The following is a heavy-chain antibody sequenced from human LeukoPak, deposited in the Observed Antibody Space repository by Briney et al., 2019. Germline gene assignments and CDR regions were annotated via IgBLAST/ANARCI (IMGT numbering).Heavy chain of an antibody. J-gene: IGHJ4*02. CDR3: ARKQYSGSWSAIDY. D-gene: IGHD6-13*01. CDR2: ISSSSSTI. V-gene: IGHV3-48*01. CDR1: GFTFTTHS. Sequence: PGGYLRRSCAASGFTFTTHSMNWVRQAPGKGLEWVSYISSSSSTIYYADPVKGRFTISRDNAKNSLYLQMNSLRAEDTAVYYCARKQYSGSWSAIDYWGQGTLVTVSS.